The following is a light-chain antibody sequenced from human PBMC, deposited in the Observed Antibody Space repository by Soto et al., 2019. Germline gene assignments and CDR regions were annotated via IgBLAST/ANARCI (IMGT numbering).Light chain of an antibody. Sequence: QSALTQPASVSGSPGQSITISCTGTSSDVGAYNYVSWYQQPPGKAPKLMIYDVSNRPSGVSNRFSGSKSGNTASLTISGLQAEDEADYYCSSYTTSSAFVFGGGTKLTFL. CDR1: SSDVGAYNY. J-gene: IGLJ2*01. CDR2: DVS. CDR3: SSYTTSSAFV. V-gene: IGLV2-14*01.